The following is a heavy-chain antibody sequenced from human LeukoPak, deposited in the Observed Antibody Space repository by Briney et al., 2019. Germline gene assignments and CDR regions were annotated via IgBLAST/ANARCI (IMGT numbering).Heavy chain of an antibody. Sequence: GGSLRLSCAASGFTFTNSWMAWVRQAPGKGLEWVANIKQDGSTKHYADSLKGRFPISRDNPKDSLYLQMNSLRADDTAVYYCARATDGSLDYWGQGILVTVAS. CDR2: IKQDGSTK. V-gene: IGHV3-7*01. CDR3: ARATDGSLDY. J-gene: IGHJ4*02. D-gene: IGHD1-26*01. CDR1: GFTFTNSW.